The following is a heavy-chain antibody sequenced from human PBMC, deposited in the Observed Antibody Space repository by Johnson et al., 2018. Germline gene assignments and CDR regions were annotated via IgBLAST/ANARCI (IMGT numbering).Heavy chain of an antibody. CDR2: IIPIFGTA. CDR3: ARGEREIAVAGTGWFDP. Sequence: QVQLVESGAEVKKXGSSVKVSCKASGGTFSSYAISWVRQAPGQGLEWMGGIIPIFGTANYAQKFQGRVTITADESTSTAYMELSSLRSEDTAVDYCARGEREIAVAGTGWFDPWGQGTLVTVSS. V-gene: IGHV1-69*01. CDR1: GGTFSSYA. D-gene: IGHD6-19*01. J-gene: IGHJ5*02.